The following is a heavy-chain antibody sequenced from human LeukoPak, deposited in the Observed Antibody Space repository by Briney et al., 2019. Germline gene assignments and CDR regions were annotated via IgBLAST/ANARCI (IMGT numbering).Heavy chain of an antibody. J-gene: IGHJ4*02. CDR2: ISHTSEYT. V-gene: IGHV3-23*01. CDR3: AKGSSAGRPYYFDY. CDR1: GFTFSSYT. D-gene: IGHD3-10*01. Sequence: SRGSLRLSCAASGFTFSSYTMGWVRQAPGKGLEWVSAISHTSEYTYHADSVKGRFTISRDNSKNTLYLQMNSLRAEDTAMYYCAKGSSAGRPYYFDYWGQGTLVTVSS.